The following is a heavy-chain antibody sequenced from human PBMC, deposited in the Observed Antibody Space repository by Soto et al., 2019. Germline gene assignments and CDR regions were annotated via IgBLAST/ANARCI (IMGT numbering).Heavy chain of an antibody. J-gene: IGHJ5*02. D-gene: IGHD3-10*01. CDR2: IKQDGSET. CDR3: ARVPEGFHPLSNNWFDP. Sequence: GRSLRVSCAASGFVFSAYCMSWVRQAPGKGLEWVASIKQDGSETYYLDSVKGRFTFSRDNAKNSLDLQMSRLRAEDTAVYYCARVPEGFHPLSNNWFDPWGQGTPVTVSS. V-gene: IGHV3-7*01. CDR1: GFVFSAYC.